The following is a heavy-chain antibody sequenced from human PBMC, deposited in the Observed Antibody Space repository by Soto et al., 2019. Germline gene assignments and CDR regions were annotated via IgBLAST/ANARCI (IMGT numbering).Heavy chain of an antibody. D-gene: IGHD1-26*01. J-gene: IGHJ4*02. CDR3: ARDFQVGKYSDN. Sequence: IGHDGTFKRYGDSVRGRFSVSRDNSKNTLFLEMNSLRDEDTAIYYCARDFQVGKYSDNWGQGTLVTVSS. CDR2: IGHDGTFK. V-gene: IGHV3-33*04.